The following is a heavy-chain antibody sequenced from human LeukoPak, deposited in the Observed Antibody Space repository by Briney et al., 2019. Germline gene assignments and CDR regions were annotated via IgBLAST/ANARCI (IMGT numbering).Heavy chain of an antibody. V-gene: IGHV1-69*04. Sequence: ASVKVSCKASGGTFSSYAISWVRQAPGQGLEWMGRIIPILGIANYAQKFQGRVTITADKSTSTAYMELSSLRSEDTAVYYCARDIVVVTAIRAFDYWGQGTLVTVSS. CDR1: GGTFSSYA. J-gene: IGHJ4*02. CDR3: ARDIVVVTAIRAFDY. D-gene: IGHD2-21*02. CDR2: IIPILGIA.